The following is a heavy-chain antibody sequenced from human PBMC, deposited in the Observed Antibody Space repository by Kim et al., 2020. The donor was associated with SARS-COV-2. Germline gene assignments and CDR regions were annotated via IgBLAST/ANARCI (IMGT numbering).Heavy chain of an antibody. J-gene: IGHJ6*02. CDR2: T. CDR3: PRGYYYGIDV. D-gene: IGHD3-16*01. V-gene: IGHV3-74*01. Sequence: TNYADSAKVRFPISRDNAKRTLYRQMSSRSAEETAVYYCPRGYYYGIDVWGQGTTVTVSS.